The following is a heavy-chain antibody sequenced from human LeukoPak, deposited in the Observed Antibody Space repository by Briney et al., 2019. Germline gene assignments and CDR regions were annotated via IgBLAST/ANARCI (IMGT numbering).Heavy chain of an antibody. J-gene: IGHJ4*02. CDR1: GFTFTISA. D-gene: IGHD1-1*01. V-gene: IGHV1-58*01. CDR2: IVVGSGNT. Sequence: SVKVSCKASGFTFTISAVQWVRQARGQGLEWIGWIVVGSGNTNYAQKFQERVTINRDMSTGTAYMELSSLRSEDTAVYYCATDDVTTGTKTALGYWGQGTLVTVSS. CDR3: ATDDVTTGTKTALGY.